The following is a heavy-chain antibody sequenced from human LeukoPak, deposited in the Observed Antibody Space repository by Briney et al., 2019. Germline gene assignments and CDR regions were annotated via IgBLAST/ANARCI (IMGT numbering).Heavy chain of an antibody. CDR2: ISGSGGST. V-gene: IGHV3-23*01. D-gene: IGHD3-10*01. J-gene: IGHJ4*02. CDR3: AKIGYGSGSSKRYYFDY. Sequence: GGSLRLSCAASGFTLSSYAMSWVRQAPGKGLEWVSAISGSGGSTYYADSVKGRFPMSRDNSKNTLYLQMNSLRAEDTAVYYCAKIGYGSGSSKRYYFDYWGQGTLVTVSS. CDR1: GFTLSSYA.